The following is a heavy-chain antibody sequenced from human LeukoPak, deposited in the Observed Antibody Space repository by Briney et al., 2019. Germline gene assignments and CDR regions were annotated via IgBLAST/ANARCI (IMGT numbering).Heavy chain of an antibody. CDR2: ISYDGSNK. V-gene: IGHV3-30*04. Sequence: TGGPLRLSCAASGFTFSSYAMHWVRQAPGKGLEWVAVISYDGSNKYYADSVKGRFTISRDNSKNTLYLQMNSLRAEDTAVYYCARDPIGYCSSTSCWGDYFDYWGQGTLVTVSS. CDR1: GFTFSSYA. J-gene: IGHJ4*02. D-gene: IGHD2-2*01. CDR3: ARDPIGYCSSTSCWGDYFDY.